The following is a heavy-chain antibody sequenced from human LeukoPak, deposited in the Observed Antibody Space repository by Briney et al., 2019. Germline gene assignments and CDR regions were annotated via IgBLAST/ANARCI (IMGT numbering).Heavy chain of an antibody. CDR2: IYTSGST. D-gene: IGHD1-1*01. V-gene: IGHV4-4*07. CDR3: ARNWRRYHLFDP. J-gene: IGHJ5*02. CDR1: GGSISSYY. Sequence: PSETLSLTCTVSGGSISSYYWSWIRQPAGKGLEWIGRIYTSGSTNYNPSLKSRVTMSVDTSKHQFSLKLSSVTAADAAVYYCARNWRRYHLFDPWGQGTLVTVSS.